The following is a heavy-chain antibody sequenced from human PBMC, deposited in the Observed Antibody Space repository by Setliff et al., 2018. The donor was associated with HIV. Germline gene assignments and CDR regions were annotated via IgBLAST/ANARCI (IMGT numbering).Heavy chain of an antibody. CDR3: ARDRSFSGIAVAPTGLGY. V-gene: IGHV4-59*12. Sequence: PSETLSLTCTVSGGSISSYCWSWIRQPPGKGLEWIGYICDSGITKYSPSLKSRVTISVDTSKNQLSLKLSSVTAADTAVYYCARDRSFSGIAVAPTGLGYWGQGTLVTV. D-gene: IGHD6-19*01. CDR1: GGSISSYC. CDR2: ICDSGIT. J-gene: IGHJ4*02.